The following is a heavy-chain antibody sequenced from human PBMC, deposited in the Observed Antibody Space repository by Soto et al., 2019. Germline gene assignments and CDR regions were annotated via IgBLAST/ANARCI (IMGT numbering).Heavy chain of an antibody. D-gene: IGHD2-2*01. V-gene: IGHV2-70*11. CDR3: ARTPPTYCSSTSCGTYYYYYYYIDV. J-gene: IGHJ6*03. CDR2: IDWDDDK. Sequence: SGPTLVNPTQTLTLTCTFSGFSLSTSGMCVSWIRQPPGETLEWLARIDWDDDKYYSTSLKTRLTISKDTSKNQVVLTMTNMDPVDTATYYCARTPPTYCSSTSCGTYYYYYYYIDVRAKRTTVTGSS. CDR1: GFSLSTSGMC.